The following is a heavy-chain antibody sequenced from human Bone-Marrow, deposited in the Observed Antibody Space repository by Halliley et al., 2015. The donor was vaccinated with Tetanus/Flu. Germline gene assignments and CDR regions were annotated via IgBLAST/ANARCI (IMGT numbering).Heavy chain of an antibody. D-gene: IGHD3-16*01. CDR2: IFYTGST. V-gene: IGHV4-39*01. Sequence: LRLSCTVSNASIGSTTYYWGWVRQPPGKGLEWIGSIFYTGSTYYRPSLQSRVTISVDTSKNQFSLQLRSVTAADTAVYFCVRPLLGDLGYFDLWGRGTLITVSS. CDR3: VRPLLGDLGYFDL. J-gene: IGHJ2*01. CDR1: NASIGSTTYY.